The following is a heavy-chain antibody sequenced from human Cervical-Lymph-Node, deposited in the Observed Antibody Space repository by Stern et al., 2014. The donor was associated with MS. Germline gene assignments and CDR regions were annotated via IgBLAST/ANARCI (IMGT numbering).Heavy chain of an antibody. D-gene: IGHD3-9*01. CDR1: GDSISSGGYY. V-gene: IGHV4-31*03. Sequence: QLQLQESGPGLVKPSQTLSLTCTVSGDSISSGGYYWSWIRPHPGKGLAWIGYIYYTGTTYSNPSLKSRVTISVDTSKNQFSLKLSSVTAADTAVYYCARAKTLFGTQSDAFDIWGPGTMVTVS. CDR2: IYYTGTT. CDR3: ARAKTLFGTQSDAFDI. J-gene: IGHJ3*02.